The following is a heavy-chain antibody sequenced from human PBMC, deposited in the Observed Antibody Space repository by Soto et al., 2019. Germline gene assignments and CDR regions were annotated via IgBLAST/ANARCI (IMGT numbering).Heavy chain of an antibody. D-gene: IGHD6-13*01. CDR3: ATDGDRSSCYPDN. Sequence: PGGSLRLSCAASGFTFSSYCMHRVRQAPGKGLEWVAVISYDGSNKYYADSVKGRFTISRDNYKNTLYLQMNSMRGEDTAVYYCATDGDRSSCYPDNWGQRTL. V-gene: IGHV3-30*03. CDR2: ISYDGSNK. J-gene: IGHJ4*02. CDR1: GFTFSSYC.